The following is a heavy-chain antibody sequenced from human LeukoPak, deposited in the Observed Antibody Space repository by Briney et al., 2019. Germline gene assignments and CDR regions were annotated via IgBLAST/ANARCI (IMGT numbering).Heavy chain of an antibody. D-gene: IGHD6-19*01. CDR3: ARGRGSSGWYGGDY. CDR1: GFTFSSYE. Sequence: TGGSLRLSCAASGFTFSSYEMNWVRQAPGKGLEWVSYISSSGSTIYYADSVKGRFTISRDNAKNSLYLQMNSLRAEDTAVYYCARGRGSSGWYGGDYWGQGTLVTVSS. V-gene: IGHV3-48*03. CDR2: ISSSGSTI. J-gene: IGHJ4*02.